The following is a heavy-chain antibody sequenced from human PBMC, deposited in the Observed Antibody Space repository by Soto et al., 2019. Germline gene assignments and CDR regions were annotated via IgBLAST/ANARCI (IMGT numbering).Heavy chain of an antibody. D-gene: IGHD3-10*01. V-gene: IGHV3-23*01. J-gene: IGHJ4*02. CDR3: AKGKAHYGLGSYYVFDD. CDR2: FSGSCRST. CDR1: GFTFSSYA. Sequence: GGSLRLSCAASGFTFSSYAMSWVRQAPGKGVGWVSVFSGSCRSTYYAVSVNGRFTIIRDNSKKTLYLQMNSVRAEDTAVYYCAKGKAHYGLGSYYVFDDWGLGTLVTVS.